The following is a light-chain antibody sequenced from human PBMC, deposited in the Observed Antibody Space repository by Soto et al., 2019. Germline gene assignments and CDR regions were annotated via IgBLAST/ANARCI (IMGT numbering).Light chain of an antibody. CDR1: SSNIGTNV. Sequence: QSALTQPPSVSGTPGQRVTISCSGSSSNIGTNVVNWYQQFPGTAPKLLIFNNNNRPSGVPDRFSGSKSGSSASLAISGLLSEDEADYYCAGWDESLSGPVFGGGSKVTV. V-gene: IGLV1-44*01. CDR3: AGWDESLSGPV. J-gene: IGLJ3*02. CDR2: NNN.